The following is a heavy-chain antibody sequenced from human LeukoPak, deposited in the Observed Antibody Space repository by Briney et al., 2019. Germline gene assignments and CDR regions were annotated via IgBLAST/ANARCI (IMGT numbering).Heavy chain of an antibody. Sequence: SETLSLTCAVYGGSFSGYYWSWIRQPPGKGLEWIGEINHRGSTNYNPSLKSRVTISVDTSKNQFSLKLSSVTAADTAVYYCARSPYDSSLDYWGQGTLVTVSS. J-gene: IGHJ4*02. V-gene: IGHV4-34*01. CDR2: INHRGST. D-gene: IGHD3-22*01. CDR3: ARSPYDSSLDY. CDR1: GGSFSGYY.